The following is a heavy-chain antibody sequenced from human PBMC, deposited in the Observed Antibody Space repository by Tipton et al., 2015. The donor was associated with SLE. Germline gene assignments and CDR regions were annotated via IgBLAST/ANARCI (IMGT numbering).Heavy chain of an antibody. CDR3: ARGYSSSWSTGYYYYYMDV. CDR2: SYHSGNT. V-gene: IGHV4-39*07. Sequence: TLSLTCTVSGGSISSSSYYWVWIRQPPGKGLEWIGESYHSGNTNYNPSLKSRVTISVDKSKNQFSLKLSSVTAADTAGYYCARGYSSSWSTGYYYYYMDVWSRGSTVAVSS. D-gene: IGHD6-13*01. CDR1: GGSISSSSYY. J-gene: IGHJ6*03.